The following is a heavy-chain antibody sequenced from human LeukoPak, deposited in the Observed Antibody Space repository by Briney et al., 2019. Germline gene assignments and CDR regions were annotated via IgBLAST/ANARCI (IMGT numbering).Heavy chain of an antibody. CDR3: ARVGGYSYGYDY. Sequence: ASVKVSCKASGGTFSSYAISWVRQAPRQGLEWMGGIIPIFGTANYAQKFQGRVTITADESTSTAYMELSSLRSEDTAVYYCARVGGYSYGYDYWGQGTLVTVSS. V-gene: IGHV1-69*13. CDR1: GGTFSSYA. CDR2: IIPIFGTA. D-gene: IGHD5-18*01. J-gene: IGHJ4*02.